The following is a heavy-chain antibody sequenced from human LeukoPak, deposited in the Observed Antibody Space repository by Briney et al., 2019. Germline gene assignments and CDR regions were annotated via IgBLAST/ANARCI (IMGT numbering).Heavy chain of an antibody. CDR2: ISGSGGST. Sequence: GGSLRLSCAASGFTFSSYGMSWVRQAPGKGLEWVSAISGSGGSTYYADSVKGRFTISRDNAKNSLFLQMNSLRAEDTAVYYCARVLRYCSGGNCYSGGLGYMDVWGKGTTVTISS. J-gene: IGHJ6*03. CDR3: ARVLRYCSGGNCYSGGLGYMDV. V-gene: IGHV3-23*01. D-gene: IGHD2-15*01. CDR1: GFTFSSYG.